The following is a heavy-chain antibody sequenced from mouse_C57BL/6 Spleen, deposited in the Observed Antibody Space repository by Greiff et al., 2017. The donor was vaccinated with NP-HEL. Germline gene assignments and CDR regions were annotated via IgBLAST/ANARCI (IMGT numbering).Heavy chain of an antibody. D-gene: IGHD2-1*01. CDR3: ARNWGNPLMDY. V-gene: IGHV1-50*01. J-gene: IGHJ4*01. CDR2: IDPSDSYT. Sequence: VQLQQPGAELVKPGASVKLSCKASGYTFTSYWMQWVKQRPGQGLEWIGEIDPSDSYTNYNQKFKGKATLTVDTSSSTAYMQLSSLTSEDSAVYYCARNWGNPLMDYWGQGTSVTVSS. CDR1: GYTFTSYW.